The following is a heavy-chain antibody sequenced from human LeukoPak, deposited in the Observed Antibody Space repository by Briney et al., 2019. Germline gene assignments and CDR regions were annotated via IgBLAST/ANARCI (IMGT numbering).Heavy chain of an antibody. J-gene: IGHJ4*02. V-gene: IGHV3-73*01. CDR1: GLGFAGSA. CDR2: VRSRDKNYAT. Sequence: GGSLRLSCAASGLGFAGSAVHWIRQTSGRGLEWIGCVRSRDKNYATIYGASARGRFTISRDDSRNTASLQMNSLNTEDTAVYYFRHIEYVAPDSWGQGTLVTVSS. D-gene: IGHD2-21*01. CDR3: RHIEYVAPDS.